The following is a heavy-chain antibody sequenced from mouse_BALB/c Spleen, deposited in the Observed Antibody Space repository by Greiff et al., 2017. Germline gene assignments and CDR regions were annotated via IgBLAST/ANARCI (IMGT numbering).Heavy chain of an antibody. CDR2: INPYNDGT. V-gene: IGHV1-14*01. CDR3: ASEDGYDRGAWFAY. D-gene: IGHD2-2*01. Sequence: VQLQQSGPELVKPGASVKMSCKASGYTFTSYVMHWVKQKPGQGLEWIGYINPYNDGTKYNEKFKGKATLTSDKSSSTAYMELSSLTSEDSAVYYCASEDGYDRGAWFAYWGQGTLVTVSA. J-gene: IGHJ3*01. CDR1: GYTFTSYV.